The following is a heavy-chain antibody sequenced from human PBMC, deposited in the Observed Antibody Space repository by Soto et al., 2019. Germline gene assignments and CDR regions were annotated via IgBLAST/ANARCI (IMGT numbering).Heavy chain of an antibody. CDR1: GGSISTGGYY. CDR2: ISYSGTT. V-gene: IGHV4-31*01. CDR3: ARSVCP. Sequence: QVQLQESGPGLVKPSQTLSLTCTVSGGSISTGGYYCSWLRQHPGKGLEWIRYISYSGTTYYNPSLKCQVTMSVDTSKYLFSLKLSSVTAADTAVYYCARSVCPWGQGTLVTVSS. J-gene: IGHJ5*02.